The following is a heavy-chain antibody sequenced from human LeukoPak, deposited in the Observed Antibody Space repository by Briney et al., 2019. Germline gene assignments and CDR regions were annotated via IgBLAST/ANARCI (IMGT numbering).Heavy chain of an antibody. J-gene: IGHJ4*02. D-gene: IGHD5-18*01. CDR2: IKRKTDGGTT. Sequence: GGSLRLSCAASGFTFSNAWMSWVRQAPGKGLEWVGCIKRKTDGGTTDYAAPVKGRFTISRDDSKNTLYLQISSLKMEDTAVYYCTTEGYSYGYFVDYWGQGTLVIVSS. V-gene: IGHV3-15*01. CDR1: GFTFSNAW. CDR3: TTEGYSYGYFVDY.